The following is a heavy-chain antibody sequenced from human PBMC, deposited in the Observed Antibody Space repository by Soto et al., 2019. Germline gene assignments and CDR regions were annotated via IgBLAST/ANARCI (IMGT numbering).Heavy chain of an antibody. CDR1: GGSISSGDYY. CDR2: IYYIGST. CDR3: ARGRGVFCTNGVCYKAVDASDI. J-gene: IGHJ3*02. D-gene: IGHD2-8*01. V-gene: IGHV4-30-4*01. Sequence: PSETLSLTCTVSGGSISSGDYYWSWIRQPPGNGLEWIGYIYYIGSTYYNPSLKSRVTISVDTSKNQFSLKLSSVTAADTAVYYCARGRGVFCTNGVCYKAVDASDIWGQGTMLTL.